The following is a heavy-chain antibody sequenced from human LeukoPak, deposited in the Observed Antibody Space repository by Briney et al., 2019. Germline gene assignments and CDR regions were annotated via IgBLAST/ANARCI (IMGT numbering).Heavy chain of an antibody. CDR3: ARTAPQYYYYGMDV. CDR1: GYIFTGYY. J-gene: IGHJ6*02. V-gene: IGHV1-2*04. CDR2: INPNSGGT. Sequence: ASVKVSCKASGYIFTGYYIHWVRQAPGQGLEWMGWINPNSGGTNYAQKFQGWVTMTRDTSISTAYMELSRLRSDDTAVYYCARTAPQYYYYGMDVWGQGTTVTVSS. D-gene: IGHD5-18*01.